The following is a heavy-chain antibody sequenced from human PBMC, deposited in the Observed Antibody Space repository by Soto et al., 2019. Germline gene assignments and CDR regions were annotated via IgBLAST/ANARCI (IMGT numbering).Heavy chain of an antibody. D-gene: IGHD2-2*01. V-gene: IGHV4-4*07. CDR1: GGSIRSYY. J-gene: IGHJ6*02. CDR2: IYSSGST. CDR3: ARVLDGSSLGMDV. Sequence: KTSETLSLTCSVSGGSIRSYYWSWIRQSAGKGLEWIGRIYSSGSTNYNPSIKSRVTMSVDTSKNQFSLKLNSVTAADTAVYYCARVLDGSSLGMDVWGQGTTVTVSS.